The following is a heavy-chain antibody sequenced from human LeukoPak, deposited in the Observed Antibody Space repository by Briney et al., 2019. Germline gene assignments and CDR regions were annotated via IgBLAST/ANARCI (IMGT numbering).Heavy chain of an antibody. D-gene: IGHD4-23*01. V-gene: IGHV3-7*01. CDR3: VRPPLTTVVNWFDP. CDR2: IKQDGSAK. CDR1: GFTFSSYW. Sequence: GGSLRLSCAASGFTFSSYWMTWVRQGPEKGLEWVANIKQDGSAKYYLDSVKGRFTISRDNAKSSLYLQMNNLRAEDTAVYYCVRPPLTTVVNWFDPWGQGTLVTVSS. J-gene: IGHJ5*02.